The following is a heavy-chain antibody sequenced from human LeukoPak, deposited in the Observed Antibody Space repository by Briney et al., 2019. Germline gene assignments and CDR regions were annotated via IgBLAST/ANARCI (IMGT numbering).Heavy chain of an antibody. J-gene: IGHJ4*02. CDR3: ARGVEPLAANTLAY. D-gene: IGHD1-14*01. V-gene: IGHV3-33*01. CDR2: IWYDGSNK. CDR1: GFSFSSHG. Sequence: GGSLRLSCAASGFSFSSHGMHWVRQAPGKGLEWVAVIWYDGSNKYYADSVKGRFTISRDNSKNTLYLEMNSLSPDDTAVYYCARGVEPLAANTLAYWGQGTLVTVSS.